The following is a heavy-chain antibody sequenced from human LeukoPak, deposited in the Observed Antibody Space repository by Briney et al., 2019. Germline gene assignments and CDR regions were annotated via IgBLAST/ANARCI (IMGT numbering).Heavy chain of an antibody. D-gene: IGHD3-10*01. Sequence: ASVKVSCKASGYTFTSYDINWVRQATGQGLEWMGWMNPNSGNTGYAQKFQGRVTMTRNTSISTAHMELNSLRAEDTAVYYCARVPQGYYGSGSYLGAFDIWGQGTMVTVSS. CDR2: MNPNSGNT. V-gene: IGHV1-8*01. CDR1: GYTFTSYD. CDR3: ARVPQGYYGSGSYLGAFDI. J-gene: IGHJ3*02.